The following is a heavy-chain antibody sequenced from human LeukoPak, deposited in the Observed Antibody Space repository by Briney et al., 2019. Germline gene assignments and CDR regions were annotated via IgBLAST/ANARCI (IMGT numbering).Heavy chain of an antibody. J-gene: IGHJ4*02. CDR2: IKNDESTA. D-gene: IGHD1-7*01. Sequence: GGSLRLSCVVSGFTITNNWMYWVRQPPGRGLVWVSRIKNDESTAVYADSVKGRFTISRDNAKNTLYLQMNSLRVEDTAVYYCATVFKGNSLQDYWGQGTLVTVSS. CDR3: ATVFKGNSLQDY. V-gene: IGHV3-74*03. CDR1: GFTITNNW.